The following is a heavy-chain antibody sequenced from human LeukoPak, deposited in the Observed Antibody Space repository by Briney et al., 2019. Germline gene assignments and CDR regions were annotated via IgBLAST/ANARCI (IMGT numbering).Heavy chain of an antibody. Sequence: ASVKVSCKASGYTFTGYYMHWVRQAPGQGPEWMGWINPNSGGTNYAQKFQGRVTMTRDTSISTAYMELSRLRSDDTAVYYCARGLWSGLLPGYFDYWGQGTLVTVSS. CDR3: ARGLWSGLLPGYFDY. CDR2: INPNSGGT. J-gene: IGHJ4*02. V-gene: IGHV1-2*02. CDR1: GYTFTGYY. D-gene: IGHD3-3*01.